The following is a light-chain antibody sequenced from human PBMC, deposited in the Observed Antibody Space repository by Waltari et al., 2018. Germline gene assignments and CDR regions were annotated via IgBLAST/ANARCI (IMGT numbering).Light chain of an antibody. Sequence: QLMLTQSPSASASLGASLKLTCPLNSRHSDSPIACHQQQPEKGPRFVMKGNSDGSDIKGDGIPDRFSGSSSGAERYLTISSLQSEDEADYYCQTGGFGIWVFGGGTKLTVL. CDR1: SRHSDSP. V-gene: IGLV4-69*01. CDR2: GNSDGSD. J-gene: IGLJ3*02. CDR3: QTGGFGIWV.